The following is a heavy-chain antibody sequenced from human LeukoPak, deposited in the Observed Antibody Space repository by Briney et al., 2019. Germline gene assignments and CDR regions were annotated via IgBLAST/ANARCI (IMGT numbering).Heavy chain of an antibody. D-gene: IGHD1-26*01. V-gene: IGHV3-30*18. CDR1: GFTFSSYG. CDR2: ISYDGSNK. CDR3: AKSGRTHYFDY. Sequence: GGSLRLSCAASGFTFSSYGMHWVRQAPGKGLEWVAVISYDGSNKYYADSVKGRFTISSDNPKNTLYLQMNSLRAEDTAVYYCAKSGRTHYFDYWGQGTLVTVSS. J-gene: IGHJ4*02.